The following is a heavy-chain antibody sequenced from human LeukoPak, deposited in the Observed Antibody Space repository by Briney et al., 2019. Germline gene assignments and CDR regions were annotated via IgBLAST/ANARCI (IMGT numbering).Heavy chain of an antibody. Sequence: SETLSLTCTVSGGSISIYYWSWLRQPPGKGLEWIGYIYNSGSTIYNPSLRSQVTISVDTSKNQFSLKLNSVTAADTAVYYCVRDRELTYWSQGTLVTVSS. V-gene: IGHV4-59*01. CDR3: VRDRELTY. D-gene: IGHD1-26*01. CDR1: GGSISIYY. J-gene: IGHJ4*02. CDR2: IYNSGST.